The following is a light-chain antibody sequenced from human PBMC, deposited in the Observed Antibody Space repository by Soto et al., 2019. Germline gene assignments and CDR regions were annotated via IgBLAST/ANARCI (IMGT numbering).Light chain of an antibody. CDR3: QQSYSAPYT. V-gene: IGKV1-39*01. CDR2: VAS. J-gene: IGKJ2*01. CDR1: QSISTF. Sequence: DIQVTQSPSSLSASIGDRVTITCRASQSISTFLNWYQQKPGKAPNLLIYVASNLQTGVPSRFSGSGSGTDFSLTISSLRHEDVATYYCQQSYSAPYTFGQGTTLEIK.